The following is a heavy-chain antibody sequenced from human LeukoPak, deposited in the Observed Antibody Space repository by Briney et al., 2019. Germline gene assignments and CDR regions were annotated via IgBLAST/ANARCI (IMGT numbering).Heavy chain of an antibody. J-gene: IGHJ4*02. D-gene: IGHD2-15*01. CDR3: SQGSGQYFHY. Sequence: GGSLRLSCAVPGLTLSDVWMNWVRQAPGKWLEWVGRIRSKTAGGTTDFAAPVKGRFTILRDDSENTVYRQMNSLTTEDTTVYYCSQGSGQYFHYWGQGTLVTVSS. CDR1: GLTLSDVW. CDR2: IRSKTAGGTT. V-gene: IGHV3-15*07.